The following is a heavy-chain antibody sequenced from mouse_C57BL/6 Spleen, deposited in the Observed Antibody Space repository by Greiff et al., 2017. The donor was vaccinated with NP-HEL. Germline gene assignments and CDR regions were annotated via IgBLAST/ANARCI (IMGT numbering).Heavy chain of an antibody. J-gene: IGHJ4*01. Sequence: QVQLQQPGAELVKPGASVKLSCKASGYTFTSYWMHWVKQRPGRGLAWIGRIDPNSGGNNYNEKFKSKATLTVDKPSSTAYIPLSSLTSEDSAVYLCTREPPTWTAMDYWGQGTSVTVAS. V-gene: IGHV1-72*01. CDR1: GYTFTSYW. CDR3: TREPPTWTAMDY. CDR2: IDPNSGGN. D-gene: IGHD6-1*01.